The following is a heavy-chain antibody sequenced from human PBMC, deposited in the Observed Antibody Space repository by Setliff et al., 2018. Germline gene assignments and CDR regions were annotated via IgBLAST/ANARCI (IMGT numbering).Heavy chain of an antibody. CDR2: ISAYNGNT. CDR3: ARAGNSYAQYYFDY. CDR1: GYTFTSYG. V-gene: IGHV1-18*01. J-gene: IGHJ4*02. D-gene: IGHD5-18*01. Sequence: GASVKVSCKASGYTFTSYGIGWVRQAPGQGLEWMGWISAYNGNTNYAQKLQGRVTMTTDTSTSTAYMELRNLRSDDTAVYYCARAGNSYAQYYFDYWGQGTLVTVSS.